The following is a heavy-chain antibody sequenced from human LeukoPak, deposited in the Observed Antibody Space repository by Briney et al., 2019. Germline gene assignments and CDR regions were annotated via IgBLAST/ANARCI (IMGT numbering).Heavy chain of an antibody. CDR1: GLNFSNYW. V-gene: IGHV3-7*01. CDR2: INQDGSQK. D-gene: IGHD2-2*01. J-gene: IGHJ4*02. CDR3: ARAGSSTKLDY. Sequence: PGGSPSPHCGASGLNFSNYWKNLVRQAPGKATKWVGNINQDGSQKKFVGSVKGRFTISRDNGKNSVFLQMNSLRAEDMAVYFCARAGSSTKLDYWGQGALVTVSS.